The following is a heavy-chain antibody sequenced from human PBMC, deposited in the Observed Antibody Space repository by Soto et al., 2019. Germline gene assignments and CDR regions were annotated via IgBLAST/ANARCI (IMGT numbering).Heavy chain of an antibody. J-gene: IGHJ4*02. D-gene: IGHD3-10*01. CDR2: INHSGST. V-gene: IGHV4-34*01. Sequence: SQTLSLTCAVYGGSFSGYYWSWIRQPPGKGLEWIGEINHSGSTNYNPSLKSRVTISVDTSKNQFSLKLSSVTAADTAVYYCARGHRMVRRLVLWYWGQGTLVTXSS. CDR1: GGSFSGYY. CDR3: ARGHRMVRRLVLWY.